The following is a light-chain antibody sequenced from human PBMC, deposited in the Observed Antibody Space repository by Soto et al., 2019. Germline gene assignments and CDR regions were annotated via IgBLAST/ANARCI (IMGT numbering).Light chain of an antibody. CDR2: DAS. V-gene: IGKV3-11*01. Sequence: IVLTHSPATLSLSPGEMATLSCRASQSVSSYLVWYQQKPGQAPRLLIYDASNRATGIPARFSGSGSGTDFTLTISSLEPEDFAVYYCQQRGNWPPLTFGGGTKVDIK. CDR3: QQRGNWPPLT. CDR1: QSVSSY. J-gene: IGKJ4*01.